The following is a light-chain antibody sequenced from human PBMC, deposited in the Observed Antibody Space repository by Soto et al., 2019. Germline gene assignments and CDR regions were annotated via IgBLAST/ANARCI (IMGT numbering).Light chain of an antibody. CDR1: QSVSSY. V-gene: IGKV3-11*01. CDR2: GAS. J-gene: IGKJ5*01. Sequence: EIVLTHSPATLSLSPGERATLSFRASQSVSSYLAWYQQKPGQAPRLLIYGASTRAAGIPDRFSGSGSGTDFTLTITRLEPEDSAVYFCQQYTGPPTTFGQGTRLEI. CDR3: QQYTGPPTT.